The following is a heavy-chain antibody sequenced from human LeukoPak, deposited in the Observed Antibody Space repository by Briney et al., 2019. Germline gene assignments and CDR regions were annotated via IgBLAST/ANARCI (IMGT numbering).Heavy chain of an antibody. CDR2: IKPNTGGT. Sequence: ASVKVSCKASGYTFTGYYIHWVRQAPGHGLEWMGWIKPNTGGTNYAQKFQGRVTMTRDTSITTVYMELSRLTSDDTAVYYCARSGYYYGLDVWGQGTTVTVSS. V-gene: IGHV1-2*02. J-gene: IGHJ6*02. CDR1: GYTFTGYY. CDR3: ARSGYYYGLDV.